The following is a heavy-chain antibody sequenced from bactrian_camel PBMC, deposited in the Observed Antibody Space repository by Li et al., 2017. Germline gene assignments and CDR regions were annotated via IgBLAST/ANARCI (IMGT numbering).Heavy chain of an antibody. V-gene: IGHV3S1*01. J-gene: IGHJ4*01. CDR2: ISWNGDEA. Sequence: HVQLVESGGGLVQPGGSLRLSCAASGFTSSNYYVSWIRQAPGKGLEWVSSISWNGDEANYLGSVKGQFTISRDNAKNMVFLQMNSLKSEDTAMYYCAAGAATKMTIYEYNYWGQGTQVTVS. CDR3: AAGAATKMTIYEYNY. CDR1: GFTSSNYY. D-gene: IGHD2*01.